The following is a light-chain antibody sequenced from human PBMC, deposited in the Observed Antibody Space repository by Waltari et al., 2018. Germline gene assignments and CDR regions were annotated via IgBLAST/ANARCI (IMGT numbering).Light chain of an antibody. CDR1: QRISKW. CDR3: QQYNSYSLLT. CDR2: EAS. J-gene: IGKJ4*02. Sequence: DIRMTQSPSTLSASAGDRVIISCRASQRISKWLAWYQQKPGKAPKLLIYEASTFQSGVPSRCCGAGSWTDFTLTISSLQPDDIATYYCQQYNSYSLLTFGGGTKVEIK. V-gene: IGKV1-5*03.